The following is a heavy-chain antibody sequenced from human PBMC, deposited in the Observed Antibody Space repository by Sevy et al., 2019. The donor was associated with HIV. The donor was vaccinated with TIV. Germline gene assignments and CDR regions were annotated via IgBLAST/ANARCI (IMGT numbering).Heavy chain of an antibody. D-gene: IGHD5-18*01. Sequence: GGSLRLSCAASGFTFSSYAMSWVRQAPGKGLEWVSAISGSGGSTYYADSVKGRFTISRDNSKNTLYLQMNSLRAEDTAVYYCAKVTSEGNTAMVEVCFDYWGQGTLVTVSS. J-gene: IGHJ4*02. CDR3: AKVTSEGNTAMVEVCFDY. V-gene: IGHV3-23*01. CDR1: GFTFSSYA. CDR2: ISGSGGST.